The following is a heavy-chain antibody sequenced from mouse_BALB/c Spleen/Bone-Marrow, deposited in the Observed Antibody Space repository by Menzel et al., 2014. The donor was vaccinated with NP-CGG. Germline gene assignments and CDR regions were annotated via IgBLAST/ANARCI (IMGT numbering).Heavy chain of an antibody. D-gene: IGHD4-1*01. CDR1: GYAFTNYW. Sequence: QVQLQQPGVELVRPGTSVKVSCKASGYAFTNYWIEWVKQRPGLGLEWIGVINPGSGGINYNEKFKGKATLTADKSSNTAYMQLSSLTSDDSAVYFCARELGRGFAYWGQGTLVTVSA. CDR2: INPGSGGI. CDR3: ARELGRGFAY. J-gene: IGHJ3*01. V-gene: IGHV1-54*01.